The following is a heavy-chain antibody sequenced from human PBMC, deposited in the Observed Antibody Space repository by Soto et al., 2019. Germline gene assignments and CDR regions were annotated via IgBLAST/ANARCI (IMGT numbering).Heavy chain of an antibody. CDR3: ARDGASY. J-gene: IGHJ4*02. V-gene: IGHV3-30-3*01. Sequence: QVQLVESGGGVVQPGRSLRLSCAASGFTFSTYAMHWLRQAPGKGLEWVAVISYDGTNKYYADSVKGRFTISRDNSKKTLYLQMNSLRAEDTAVFYCARDGASYWGQGTPVIVSS. CDR2: ISYDGTNK. CDR1: GFTFSTYA. D-gene: IGHD3-16*01.